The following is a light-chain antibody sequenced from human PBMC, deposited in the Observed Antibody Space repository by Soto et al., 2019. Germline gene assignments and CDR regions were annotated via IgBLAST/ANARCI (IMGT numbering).Light chain of an antibody. CDR3: QSYDNSLRASV. CDR1: SSNIGAGYD. J-gene: IGLJ2*01. V-gene: IGLV1-40*01. CDR2: GNN. Sequence: QSVLTQPPSVSGAPGQRVTISCTGSSSNIGAGYDVHWYQQFPGTAPKLLIYGNNNRPSGVPDRFSGSKSGTSASLAITGLQAEDEAGYYCQSYDNSLRASVFGGGTKLTVL.